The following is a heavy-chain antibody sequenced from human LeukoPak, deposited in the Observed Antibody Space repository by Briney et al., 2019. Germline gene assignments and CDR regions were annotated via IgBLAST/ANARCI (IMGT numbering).Heavy chain of an antibody. Sequence: NPSETLSLTCSVSGGSFSSYFWSWVRQPAGKGLEWIGRIYPSGNTNYNPSLKSRVTLSVDTSKTQFSLRMSSVTAADTAVYYCAREVSGSYYNYYYFYMDVWGKGTTVTISS. CDR3: AREVSGSYYNYYYFYMDV. CDR1: GGSFSSYF. CDR2: IYPSGNT. D-gene: IGHD3-10*01. V-gene: IGHV4-4*07. J-gene: IGHJ6*03.